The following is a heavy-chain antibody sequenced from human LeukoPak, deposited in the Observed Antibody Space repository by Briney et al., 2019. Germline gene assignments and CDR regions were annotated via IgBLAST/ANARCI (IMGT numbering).Heavy chain of an antibody. D-gene: IGHD3-3*01. J-gene: IGHJ4*02. Sequence: GGSLRLSCAASGFTFTSYWMHWVRQAPGKGLVWVSRINSDGSTANYADSVKGRFTISRDNAKSTLYLQMNSLRGEDTAVYYCAKAWGTPHDFWSQGTLVTVSS. CDR3: AKAWGTPHDF. CDR2: INSDGSTA. V-gene: IGHV3-74*01. CDR1: GFTFTSYW.